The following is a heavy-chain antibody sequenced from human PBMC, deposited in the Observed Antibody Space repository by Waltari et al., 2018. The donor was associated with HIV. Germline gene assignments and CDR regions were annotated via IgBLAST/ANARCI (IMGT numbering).Heavy chain of an antibody. D-gene: IGHD3-22*01. J-gene: IGHJ4*02. CDR1: GGSFSGYY. CDR3: ASRNYYDSSGYQLVDY. V-gene: IGHV4-34*01. Sequence: QVQLQQWGAGLLKPSETLSLTCAVYGGSFSGYYWSWIRQPPGKGLEWIGEINHSGSTNYHPSLKSRVTISVDTSKNQFSLKLSSVTAADTAVYYCASRNYYDSSGYQLVDYWGQGTLVTVSS. CDR2: INHSGST.